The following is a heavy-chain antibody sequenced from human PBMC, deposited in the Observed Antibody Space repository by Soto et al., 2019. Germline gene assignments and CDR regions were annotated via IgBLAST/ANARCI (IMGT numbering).Heavy chain of an antibody. CDR3: SRGVYDSSGYYFAY. CDR1: GYTFTSYG. D-gene: IGHD3-22*01. CDR2: ISAYNGNT. Sequence: QVQLVQSGAEVKKPGASVKVSCKASGYTFTSYGISWVRQAPGKGLEWMGGISAYNGNTNSAQKLQGRVTMTTDTSTSTAYMEPRSLRSDDTAVYYCSRGVYDSSGYYFAYWGQGTLVTVSS. J-gene: IGHJ4*02. V-gene: IGHV1-18*01.